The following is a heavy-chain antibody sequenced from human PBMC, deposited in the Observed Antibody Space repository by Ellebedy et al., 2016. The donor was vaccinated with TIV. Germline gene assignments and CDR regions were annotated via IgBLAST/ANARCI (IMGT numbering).Heavy chain of an antibody. J-gene: IGHJ4*02. CDR3: TTGAVEGY. CDR2: IKTNNEGGTT. Sequence: GESLKISCAASGITLGDAWMNWVRQAPGKGLEWVGRIKTNNEGGTTDYGATVRGRFTISRDDSKNMLFLQMNSLKIEDTAVYYCTTGAVEGYWGQGTLVTVSS. D-gene: IGHD5-24*01. CDR1: GITLGDAW. V-gene: IGHV3-15*07.